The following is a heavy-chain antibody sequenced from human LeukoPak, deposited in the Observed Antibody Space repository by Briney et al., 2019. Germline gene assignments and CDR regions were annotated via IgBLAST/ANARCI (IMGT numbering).Heavy chain of an antibody. CDR1: GGSISSYY. Sequence: SETLSLTCSIPGGSISSYYWSWIRQPAGKGLEWIGRIYTSGSTNYNPSLKSRLTMSVDTSKNQFSLKLSSVTAADTAVYYCARSFYGSGYNWFDPWGQGTLVTVSS. CDR2: IYTSGST. V-gene: IGHV4-4*07. J-gene: IGHJ5*02. D-gene: IGHD3-10*01. CDR3: ARSFYGSGYNWFDP.